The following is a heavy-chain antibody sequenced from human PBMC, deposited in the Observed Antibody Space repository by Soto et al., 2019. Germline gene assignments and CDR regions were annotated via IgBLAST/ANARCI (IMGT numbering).Heavy chain of an antibody. J-gene: IGHJ6*02. V-gene: IGHV1-46*01. CDR2: INPSGGST. Sequence: ASVNVSCKASGYTFTRYYMHWVRQAPGQGLEWMGIINPSGGSTSYAQKFQGRVTMTRDTSTSTVYMELSSLRSEDTAVYYCASGYCSSTSFYLSPDYYYYGMDVCGHGTTVTVSS. CDR1: GYTFTRYY. CDR3: ASGYCSSTSFYLSPDYYYYGMDV. D-gene: IGHD2-2*03.